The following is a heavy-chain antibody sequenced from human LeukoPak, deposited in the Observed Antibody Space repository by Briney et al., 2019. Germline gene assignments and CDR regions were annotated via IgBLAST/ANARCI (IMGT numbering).Heavy chain of an antibody. Sequence: ASVKVSCKASGYSFTTYAFSWVRQAPGQGLEWMGWISPYNGDTNYAQKLQGRVAMTTDTSTRTAYMELRSLRSDDTAVYYCARGISFRVDSSGSDDAFEIWGQGTKVTVSS. CDR2: ISPYNGDT. D-gene: IGHD3-22*01. CDR3: ARGISFRVDSSGSDDAFEI. V-gene: IGHV1-18*01. J-gene: IGHJ3*02. CDR1: GYSFTTYA.